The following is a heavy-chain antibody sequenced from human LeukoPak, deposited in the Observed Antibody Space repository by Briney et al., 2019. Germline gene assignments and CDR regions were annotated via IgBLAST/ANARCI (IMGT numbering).Heavy chain of an antibody. D-gene: IGHD2-15*01. J-gene: IGHJ4*02. CDR2: ISGSGGST. CDR3: AKNSGGTCYSAYGY. V-gene: IGHV3-23*01. CDR1: GFTFSSYA. Sequence: GGSLRLSCAASGFTFSSYAMSWVRQAPGKGLEWVSGISGSGGSTYSADPVKGRFTISRDNSKNTLYLQMNSLRVEDTAVYYCAKNSGGTCYSAYGYWGQGTLVTVSS.